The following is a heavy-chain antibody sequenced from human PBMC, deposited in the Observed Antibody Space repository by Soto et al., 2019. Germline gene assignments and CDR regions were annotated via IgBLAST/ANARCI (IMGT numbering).Heavy chain of an antibody. J-gene: IGHJ4*02. V-gene: IGHV3-21*01. CDR1: AFTFSTYT. D-gene: IGHD2-8*01. CDR3: ARTGFAINGVCYTHKTCPYYFDY. Sequence: GGSLRLSCAASAFTFSTYTMNWVRQAPGKGLEWVSSISSSSSYIYYADSVKGRFTISRDNAKNSLYLQMNSLRAEDTAVYYCARTGFAINGVCYTHKTCPYYFDYWGQGTLVTVSS. CDR2: ISSSSSYI.